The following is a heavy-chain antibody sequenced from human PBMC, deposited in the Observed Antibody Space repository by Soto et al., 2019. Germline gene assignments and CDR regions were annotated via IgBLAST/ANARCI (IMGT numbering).Heavy chain of an antibody. Sequence: SGPTLVNPTEALTLTCTVSGFSLTNARMGVSWIRQPPGKALEWLAHIFSNDEKSYSTSLKTRLSISKDTSKSQVVLTMTNMDPVDTATYYCARVILWWGRYYFDDWGQGTLVTVSS. D-gene: IGHD2-21*01. CDR1: GFSLTNARMG. J-gene: IGHJ4*02. CDR2: IFSNDEK. V-gene: IGHV2-26*01. CDR3: ARVILWWGRYYFDD.